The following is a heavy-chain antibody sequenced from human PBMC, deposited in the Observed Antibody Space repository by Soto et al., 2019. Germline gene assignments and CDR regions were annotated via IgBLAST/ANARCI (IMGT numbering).Heavy chain of an antibody. CDR3: ARGSRELDY. J-gene: IGHJ4*02. V-gene: IGHV1-69*06. CDR2: IIPIFGTA. Sequence: FPVKGSCKASGGTISGYASSWVRQAPGQGLEWMGGIIPIFGTANYAQKFQGRVTITADKSTRTAYMELSSLSSEDTAVYYCARGSRELDYWGQGTLVTVSS. CDR1: GGTISGYA.